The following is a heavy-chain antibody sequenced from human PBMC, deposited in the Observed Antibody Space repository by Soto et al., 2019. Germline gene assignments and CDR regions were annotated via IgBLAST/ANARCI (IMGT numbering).Heavy chain of an antibody. V-gene: IGHV3-30-3*01. CDR2: ISYDGSNK. D-gene: IGHD5-12*01. Sequence: GGSLRLSCAASGFTFSSYAMHWVRQAPGKGLEWVAVISYDGSNKYYADSVKGRFTISRDNSKNTLYLQMNSLRAEDTAVYYCARESRGYEAGPYDYWRQGTLVTVSS. J-gene: IGHJ4*02. CDR3: ARESRGYEAGPYDY. CDR1: GFTFSSYA.